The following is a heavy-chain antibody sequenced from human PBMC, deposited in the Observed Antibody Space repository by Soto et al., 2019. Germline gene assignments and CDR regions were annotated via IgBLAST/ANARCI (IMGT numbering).Heavy chain of an antibody. CDR1: GYTFTRYY. CDR3: AGGGTTSLDY. J-gene: IGHJ4*02. CDR2: INPNSGGP. V-gene: IGHV1-2*02. Sequence: SVNVCCKASGYTFTRYYMHWVRQAPGQGLEWMGWINPNSGGPISAQKFQGRVTMTSDTSISTAYLELSRLRSDDTAVYYCAGGGTTSLDYWGQGTQVTVSS. D-gene: IGHD1-1*01.